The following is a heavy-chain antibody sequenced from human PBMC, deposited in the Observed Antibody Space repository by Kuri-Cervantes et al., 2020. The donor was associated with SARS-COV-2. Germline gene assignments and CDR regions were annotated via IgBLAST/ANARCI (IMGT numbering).Heavy chain of an antibody. J-gene: IGHJ6*03. Sequence: GESLKISSAAPGFTFSSYAMHWVRQAPGKGLEWVAVISYDGSNKYYADSVKGRFTISRDNSKNTLYLQMNSLRAEDTAVYYCARYSSTSVIYYYMDVWGKGTTVTVSS. V-gene: IGHV3-30-3*01. CDR1: GFTFSSYA. CDR3: ARYSSTSVIYYYMDV. CDR2: ISYDGSNK. D-gene: IGHD2-2*01.